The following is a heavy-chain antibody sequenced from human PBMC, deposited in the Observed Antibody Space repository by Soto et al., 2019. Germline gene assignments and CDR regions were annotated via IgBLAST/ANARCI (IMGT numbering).Heavy chain of an antibody. V-gene: IGHV1-8*01. CDR2: MNPDNGKT. Sequence: ASVKVSCKASGYTFTSNDINWVRQAPGQGPEWMGWMNPDNGKTGFAQKFQGRITMTRNTSISTAYMELSSLRSDDTAVYFCARPLCSSTRCGPYFFDSWGQGSLDTVSS. D-gene: IGHD2-2*01. CDR1: GYTFTSND. J-gene: IGHJ4*02. CDR3: ARPLCSSTRCGPYFFDS.